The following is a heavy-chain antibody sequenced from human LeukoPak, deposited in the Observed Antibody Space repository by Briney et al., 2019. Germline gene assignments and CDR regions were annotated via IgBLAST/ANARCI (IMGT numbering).Heavy chain of an antibody. V-gene: IGHV3-20*04. J-gene: IGHJ6*03. CDR2: INWNGGST. Sequence: GGSLRLSCAASGFTFSSYAMHWVRQAPGKGLEWVSGINWNGGSTGYGDSVKGRFTISRDNAKNSLYLQMNSLRAEDTALYYCARMAGAGYYFYMDVWGKGTTVTVSS. CDR3: ARMAGAGYYFYMDV. D-gene: IGHD6-19*01. CDR1: GFTFSSYA.